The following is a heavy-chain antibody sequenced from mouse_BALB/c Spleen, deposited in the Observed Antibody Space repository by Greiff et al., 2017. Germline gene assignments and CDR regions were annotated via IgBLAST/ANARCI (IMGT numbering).Heavy chain of an antibody. CDR3: AREGLDYYAMDY. CDR1: GFTFSDYY. Sequence: EVKLQESGGGLVKPGGSLKLSCAASGFTFSDYYMYWVRQTPEKRLEWVATISDGGSYTYYPDSVKGRFTISRDNAKNNLYLQMSSLKSEDTAMYYCAREGLDYYAMDYWGQGTSVTVSS. J-gene: IGHJ4*01. D-gene: IGHD3-3*01. CDR2: ISDGGSYT. V-gene: IGHV5-4*02.